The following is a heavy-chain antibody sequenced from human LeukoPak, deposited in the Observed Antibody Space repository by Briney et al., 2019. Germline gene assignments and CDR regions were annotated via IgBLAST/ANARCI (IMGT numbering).Heavy chain of an antibody. CDR1: GFTFGSYS. Sequence: GGSLRLSCAASGFTFGSYSMNWVRQAPGKGLEWISYISTSSSTIYYADSVKGRFTISRDNAKNSLYLQMNSLRADDTAVYYCARWRTTTNWGQGTLVTVSS. CDR2: ISTSSSTI. D-gene: IGHD1-26*01. CDR3: ARWRTTTN. V-gene: IGHV3-48*01. J-gene: IGHJ4*02.